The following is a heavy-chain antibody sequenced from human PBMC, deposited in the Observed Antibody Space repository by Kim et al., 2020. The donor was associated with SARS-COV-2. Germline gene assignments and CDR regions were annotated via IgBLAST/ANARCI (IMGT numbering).Heavy chain of an antibody. D-gene: IGHD2-15*01. J-gene: IGHJ4*02. V-gene: IGHV3-15*01. Sequence: YAAPVKGRLHISRDDSKNTLYLKMNSLKTEDTAVYYCTTIYCSGGSCYDYWGQGTLVTVSS. CDR3: TTIYCSGGSCYDY.